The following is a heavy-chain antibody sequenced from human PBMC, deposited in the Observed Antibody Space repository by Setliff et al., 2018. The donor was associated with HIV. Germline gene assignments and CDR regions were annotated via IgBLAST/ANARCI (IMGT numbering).Heavy chain of an antibody. CDR1: GGSFSSDSYY. J-gene: IGHJ3*02. D-gene: IGHD3-22*01. V-gene: IGHV4-39*07. Sequence: NPSETLSLTCSVSGGSFSSDSYYWGWIRQFPGKGLEWIGSIYYSGSTYYHPSLKSRVTISVDTSKNQFSLKLSSVTAADTAVYYCARGRGRTFYYDSSGSRAFDIWGQGTMVTVSS. CDR2: IYYSGST. CDR3: ARGRGRTFYYDSSGSRAFDI.